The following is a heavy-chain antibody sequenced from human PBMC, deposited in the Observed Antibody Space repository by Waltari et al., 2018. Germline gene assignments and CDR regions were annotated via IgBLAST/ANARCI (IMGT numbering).Heavy chain of an antibody. J-gene: IGHJ4*02. V-gene: IGHV1-69-2*01. CDR3: ARGVGSKIADY. D-gene: IGHD2-15*01. CDR1: GYTFTDYY. CDR2: VDPEDGET. Sequence: EVQLVQSGAEVKKPGATAKISCKVSGYTFTDYYMHWVQQAPGKGLEWMGLVDPEDGETIYAEKFQVRVTMTRNTSISTAYMELSSLRSEDTAVYYCARGVGSKIADYWGQGTLVTVSS.